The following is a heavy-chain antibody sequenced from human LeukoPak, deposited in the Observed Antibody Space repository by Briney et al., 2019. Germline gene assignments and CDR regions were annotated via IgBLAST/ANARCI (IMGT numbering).Heavy chain of an antibody. J-gene: IGHJ4*02. Sequence: PSETLSLTCTVSGGSISSGSYYWSWIRQHPGKGLEWIGYIYYSGSTYYNPSLKSRVTISVDTSKNQFSLKLSSVTAADTAVYYCARISYSSSWYFDYWGQGTLVTVSS. D-gene: IGHD6-13*01. CDR2: IYYSGST. V-gene: IGHV4-31*03. CDR3: ARISYSSSWYFDY. CDR1: GGSISSGSYY.